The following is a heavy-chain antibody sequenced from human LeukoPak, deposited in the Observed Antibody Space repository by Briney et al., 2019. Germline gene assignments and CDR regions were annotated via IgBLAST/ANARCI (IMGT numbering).Heavy chain of an antibody. D-gene: IGHD6-19*01. CDR3: ASGIAVAVEVLIDY. Sequence: AASVKVSCKASGYTFTSYDINWVRQATGQGLEWMGWMNPNSGNTGYAQKFQGRVTITRNTSISTAYMELSSLRSEDTAVYYCASGIAVAVEVLIDYWGQGTLVTVSS. V-gene: IGHV1-8*03. CDR2: MNPNSGNT. J-gene: IGHJ4*02. CDR1: GYTFTSYD.